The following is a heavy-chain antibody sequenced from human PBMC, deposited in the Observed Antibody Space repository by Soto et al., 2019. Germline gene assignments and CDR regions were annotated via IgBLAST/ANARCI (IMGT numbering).Heavy chain of an antibody. V-gene: IGHV4-59*01. CDR1: GGSISSYY. J-gene: IGHJ4*02. CDR3: ARVGYYYDSGGYYFPDY. Sequence: QVQLQESGPGLVKPSETLSLTCSVSGGSISSYYWSWIRQPPGKGLEWLGNIYYTGTTNYYPSLKGRITMSVDTSKIQFSLKLSSVTAADTAVYYCARVGYYYDSGGYYFPDYWGRGTLITVSS. D-gene: IGHD3-22*01. CDR2: IYYTGTT.